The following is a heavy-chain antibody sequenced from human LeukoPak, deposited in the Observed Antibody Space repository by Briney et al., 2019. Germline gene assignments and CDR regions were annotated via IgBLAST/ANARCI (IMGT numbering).Heavy chain of an antibody. CDR3: AKDRETGYSSGWYDY. CDR1: GFTVSSDY. D-gene: IGHD6-19*01. J-gene: IGHJ4*02. Sequence: GGSLRLSCAASGFTVSSDYMSWVRQAPGKGLEWVSSISIGGGVTHYADSVRGRFAISRDNSKNTLYLQMNSLRAEDTAVYYCAKDRETGYSSGWYDYWGQGTLVTVSS. V-gene: IGHV3-23*01. CDR2: ISIGGGVT.